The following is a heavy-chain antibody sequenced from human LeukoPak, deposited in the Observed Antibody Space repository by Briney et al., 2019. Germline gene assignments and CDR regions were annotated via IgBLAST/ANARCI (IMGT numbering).Heavy chain of an antibody. Sequence: SETLSLTCTVSGGSISSYYWGWIRQPPGKGLERIASISHSGSTYYNPSLSSRVTISIDTSTNQFSLKLTSVTAADTAVYYSARDEVAPNYYDSSGIDYWGQGTLVTVSS. CDR3: ARDEVAPNYYDSSGIDY. CDR1: GGSISSYY. CDR2: ISHSGST. J-gene: IGHJ4*02. V-gene: IGHV4-38-2*02. D-gene: IGHD3-22*01.